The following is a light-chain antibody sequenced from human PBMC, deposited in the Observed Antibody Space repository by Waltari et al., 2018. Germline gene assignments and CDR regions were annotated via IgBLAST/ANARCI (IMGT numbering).Light chain of an antibody. J-gene: IGLJ3*02. CDR3: SSFAGRDNFGV. V-gene: IGLV2-8*01. CDR2: EVN. CDR1: SRDVGGYNY. Sequence: QSALTQPPSAAGSPGQSVTISCTGTSRDVGGYNYVSWYQQHPGKAPKLLIYEVNKRPSGVPDRFSGSKSGNTASLTGSGLQVEDEGDYYCSSFAGRDNFGVFGGGTKLTVL.